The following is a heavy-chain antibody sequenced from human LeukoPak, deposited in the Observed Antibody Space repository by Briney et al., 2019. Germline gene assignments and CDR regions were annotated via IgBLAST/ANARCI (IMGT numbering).Heavy chain of an antibody. D-gene: IGHD6-13*01. Sequence: ESGKSLRLSCATSGFTFSSYGMHWVRQAPGKGLEWVAVISYDGSHKYHADSVKGRFTISRDNSRNTLYLQMNSLRAEDTAVYYCARDLSSWYTFDWWGQGTLATVSS. V-gene: IGHV3-30*03. CDR1: GFTFSSYG. CDR3: ARDLSSWYTFDW. CDR2: ISYDGSHK. J-gene: IGHJ4*02.